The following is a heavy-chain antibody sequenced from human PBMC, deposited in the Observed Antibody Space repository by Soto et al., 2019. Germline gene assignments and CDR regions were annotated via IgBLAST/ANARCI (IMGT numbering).Heavy chain of an antibody. CDR1: GYTFTYYA. CDR3: ATAVVTVQNWYFDL. D-gene: IGHD2-21*02. Sequence: QVQLVQSGAEVKKPGASVKISCKTSGYTFTYYAIHWVRQAPGQGLEWMGWINGGNGKKKYSEKFQGRVTITRDTHADTAHMELSSLRSEDTAIYYCATAVVTVQNWYFDLWGGGILVTVSS. J-gene: IGHJ2*01. CDR2: INGGNGKK. V-gene: IGHV1-3*01.